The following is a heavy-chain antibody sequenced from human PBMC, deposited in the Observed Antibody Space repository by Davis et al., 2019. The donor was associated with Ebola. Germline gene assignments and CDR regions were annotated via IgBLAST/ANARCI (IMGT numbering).Heavy chain of an antibody. CDR3: ASLPLV. CDR1: GGSFSGYY. V-gene: IGHV4-34*01. CDR2: INHSGST. J-gene: IGHJ6*02. Sequence: SETLSLTCAVYGGSFSGYYWSWIRQPPGKGLEWIGEINHSGSTNYNPSHKSRVTISVDTSKNQFSLKLSSVTAADTAVYYCASLPLVWGQGTTVTVSS.